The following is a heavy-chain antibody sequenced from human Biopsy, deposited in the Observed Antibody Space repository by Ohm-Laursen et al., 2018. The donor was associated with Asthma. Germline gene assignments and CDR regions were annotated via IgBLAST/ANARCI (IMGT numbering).Heavy chain of an antibody. Sequence: GSLRLSCAASGFTVSRDHMFCVRQAPGKGLEWVSVIYSGGTSHTADSVRGRFTISRDFSKNTLHLQMHSLRVEDTAVYYCARGDSSGWSHYYFDYWGQGTLVTVSS. J-gene: IGHJ4*02. D-gene: IGHD6-19*01. CDR3: ARGDSSGWSHYYFDY. CDR2: IYSGGTS. CDR1: GFTVSRDH. V-gene: IGHV3-53*01.